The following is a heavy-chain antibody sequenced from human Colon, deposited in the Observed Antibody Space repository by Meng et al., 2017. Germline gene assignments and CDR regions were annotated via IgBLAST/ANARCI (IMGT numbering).Heavy chain of an antibody. D-gene: IGHD3-16*01. J-gene: IGHJ4*02. CDR1: GGAISNLY. CDR2: IYSGGHI. V-gene: IGHV4-59*11. CDR3: ARNWVGGGLLFDH. Sequence: QVQLQESGPGLVKPSDTLPLPCSVPGGAISNLYYSWIRQPPGKGLEWVGYIYSGGHINYNPSLKSRATISIDTSKNQLSLNLTSVTADDTAVYYCARNWVGGGLLFDHWGQGTLVTVSS.